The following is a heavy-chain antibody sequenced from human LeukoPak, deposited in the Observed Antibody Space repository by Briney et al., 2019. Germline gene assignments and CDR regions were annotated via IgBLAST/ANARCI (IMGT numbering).Heavy chain of an antibody. Sequence: SETLSLTCAVYGGSFSGYYWGWIRQPPGKGLEWLGYIYYSGTTSYNPSLKSRVTISVDTSKIQFSLKLSSVTAADTAVYYCAREVGGYPRRFDPWGQGTLVTVSS. V-gene: IGHV4-59*01. CDR3: AREVGGYPRRFDP. J-gene: IGHJ5*02. D-gene: IGHD5-12*01. CDR2: IYYSGTT. CDR1: GGSFSGYY.